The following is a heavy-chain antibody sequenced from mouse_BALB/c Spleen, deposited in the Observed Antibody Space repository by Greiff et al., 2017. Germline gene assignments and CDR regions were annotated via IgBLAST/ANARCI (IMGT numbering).Heavy chain of an antibody. J-gene: IGHJ3*01. V-gene: IGHV14-3*02. D-gene: IGHD1-1*01. CDR3: ARCTTEGWFAY. Sequence: VQLQQPGAELVKPGASVKLSCKASGYTFTSYWMHWVKQRPEQGLEWIGRIDPANGNTKYDPKFQGKATITADTSSNTAYLQLSSLTSEDTAVYYCARCTTEGWFAYWGQGTLVTVAA. CDR1: GYTFTSYW. CDR2: IDPANGNT.